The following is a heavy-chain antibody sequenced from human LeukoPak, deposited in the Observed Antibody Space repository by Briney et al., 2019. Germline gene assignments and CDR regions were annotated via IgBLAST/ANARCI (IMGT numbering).Heavy chain of an antibody. Sequence: SETLSLTCTVSGGSISSYYWSWIRQPAGKGLEWIGRIYTSGSTNYNPSPKSRVTISVDTSKNQFSLKLSSVTAADTAVYYCARVGSGGSRYLYFDYWGQGTLVTVSS. J-gene: IGHJ4*02. D-gene: IGHD2-15*01. V-gene: IGHV4-4*07. CDR2: IYTSGST. CDR1: GGSISSYY. CDR3: ARVGSGGSRYLYFDY.